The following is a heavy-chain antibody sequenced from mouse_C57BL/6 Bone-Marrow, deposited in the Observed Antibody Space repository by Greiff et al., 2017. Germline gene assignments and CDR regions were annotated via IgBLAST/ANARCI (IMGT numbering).Heavy chain of an antibody. J-gene: IGHJ3*01. Sequence: VQLKQSGPELVKPGASLRISCKASGYSFTGSSMHWVKQSHGNILDWIGYIYPSNGVSSYNQKFKGKATLTVDKSSSTAYMDLRSLTSEDSAVYYCARSRGNYVKFAYWGQGTLVTVSA. CDR2: IYPSNGVS. CDR1: GYSFTGSS. V-gene: IGHV1-31*01. CDR3: ARSRGNYVKFAY. D-gene: IGHD2-1*01.